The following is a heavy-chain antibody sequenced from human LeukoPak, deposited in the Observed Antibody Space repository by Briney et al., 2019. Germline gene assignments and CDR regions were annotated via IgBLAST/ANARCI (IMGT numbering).Heavy chain of an antibody. CDR1: GFTFSSYG. J-gene: IGHJ4*02. D-gene: IGHD5-18*01. V-gene: IGHV3-33*01. CDR2: IWYDGSNK. CDR3: ARHILYSYGYGPLDY. Sequence: GGSLRLSCAASGFTFSSYGMHWVRQAPGKGLEWVAVIWYDGSNKYYADSVKGRFTISRDNSKNTLYLQMNSLRAEDTAVYYCARHILYSYGYGPLDYWGQGTLVTVSS.